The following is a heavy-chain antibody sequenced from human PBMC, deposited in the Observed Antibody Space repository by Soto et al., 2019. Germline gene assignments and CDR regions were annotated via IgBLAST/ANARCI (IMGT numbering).Heavy chain of an antibody. CDR2: ISSSSSTI. V-gene: IGHV3-48*02. Sequence: EVQLVESGGGLVQPGGSLRLSCAASGFTFSSYSMNWVRQAPGKGLEWVSYISSSSSTIYYAYSVKGRFTISRATAKTSLYQQMPSLRDEATAVYYCASKLAALTCSDPWGQGTLVTVSS. D-gene: IGHD1-1*01. J-gene: IGHJ5*02. CDR1: GFTFSSYS. CDR3: ASKLAALTCSDP.